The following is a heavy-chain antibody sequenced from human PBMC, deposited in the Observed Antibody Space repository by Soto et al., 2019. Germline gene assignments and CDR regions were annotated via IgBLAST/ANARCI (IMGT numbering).Heavy chain of an antibody. Sequence: PSETLSLTCTVSGGSISSYYWSWIRLPPGKGLEWIGYIYNSGSTHSNPSLQSRVTISVDTSKNQFSLKLSSVTAADTGIDYCARARITMVREVIKYNMDVWGQGTTVTVSS. CDR2: IYNSGST. CDR1: GGSISSYY. V-gene: IGHV4-59*01. D-gene: IGHD3-10*01. CDR3: ARARITMVREVIKYNMDV. J-gene: IGHJ6*02.